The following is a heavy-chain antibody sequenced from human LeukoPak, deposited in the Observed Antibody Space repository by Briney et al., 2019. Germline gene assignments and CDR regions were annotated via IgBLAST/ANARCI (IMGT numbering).Heavy chain of an antibody. CDR1: GYTLTELS. D-gene: IGHD6-19*01. Sequence: ASVKVSCKVSGYTLTELSMHWVRQAPGKGLEWMGGFDPEDGETIYAQKFQGRVTMTEDTSTDTAYMELSSLRSEDTAVYYCARACDGSGWDLKLDYWGQGTLVTVSS. J-gene: IGHJ4*02. CDR3: ARACDGSGWDLKLDY. V-gene: IGHV1-24*01. CDR2: FDPEDGET.